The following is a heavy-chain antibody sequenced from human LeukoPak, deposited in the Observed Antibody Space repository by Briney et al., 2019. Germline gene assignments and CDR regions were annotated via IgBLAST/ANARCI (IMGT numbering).Heavy chain of an antibody. Sequence: PSETVSLTCSVSGGSVSNYYWSWIRQPPGKGLEWIGYVYYTGSTNYNPSLKCRVTMFEDKSKNQFSLRLYSVTVADTAVYYCARHFAYSSSSYFDYWGQGTLVTVSS. CDR3: ARHFAYSSSSYFDY. CDR2: VYYTGST. D-gene: IGHD6-6*01. J-gene: IGHJ4*02. CDR1: GGSVSNYY. V-gene: IGHV4-59*08.